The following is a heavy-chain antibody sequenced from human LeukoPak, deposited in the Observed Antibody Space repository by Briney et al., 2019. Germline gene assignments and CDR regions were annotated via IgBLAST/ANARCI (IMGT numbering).Heavy chain of an antibody. J-gene: IGHJ4*02. Sequence: SVKVSCKASGGTFSSYAISWVRQAPGQGLEWMGGIIPIFGTANYAQKFQGRVTITTDESTSAAYMELSSLRSDDTAVYYCARAVYYDSSGYLYWGQGTLVTVSS. CDR1: GGTFSSYA. CDR2: IIPIFGTA. V-gene: IGHV1-69*05. CDR3: ARAVYYDSSGYLY. D-gene: IGHD3-22*01.